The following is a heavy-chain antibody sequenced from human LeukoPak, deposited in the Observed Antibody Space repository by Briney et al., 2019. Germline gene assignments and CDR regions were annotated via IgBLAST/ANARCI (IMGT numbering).Heavy chain of an antibody. CDR1: GGSFSGYY. V-gene: IGHV4-4*07. CDR3: ARDFQALVDP. Sequence: SETLSLTCAVYGGSFSGYYWSWIRQPAGKGLEWIGRIYTSGSTNYNPSLKSRVTMSVDTSKNQFSLKLSSVTAADTAVYYCARDFQALVDPWGQGTLVTVSS. CDR2: IYTSGST. J-gene: IGHJ5*02.